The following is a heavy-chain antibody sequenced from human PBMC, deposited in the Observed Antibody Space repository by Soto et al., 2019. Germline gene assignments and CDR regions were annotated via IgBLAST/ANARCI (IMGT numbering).Heavy chain of an antibody. J-gene: IGHJ4*02. CDR1: GFTFSSYG. CDR3: AVGYTSSVFDY. D-gene: IGHD6-6*01. CDR2: ISFDGSNK. Sequence: QVQLVESGGGVVQPGRSLRLSCAASGFTFSSYGMHWVRQAPGKGLEWVAVISFDGSNKYYADSVKGRFTISRDHSRNTLYRQMNTLRAEYTAVYYCAVGYTSSVFDYWGQGTLVSVSS. V-gene: IGHV3-30*03.